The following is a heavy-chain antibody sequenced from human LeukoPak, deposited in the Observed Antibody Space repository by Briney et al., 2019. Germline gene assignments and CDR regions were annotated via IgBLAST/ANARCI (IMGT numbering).Heavy chain of an antibody. CDR1: GGSFSGYY. CDR2: INHSGST. Sequence: SETLSLTCAVYGGSFSGYYWSWIRQPPGKGLEWIGEINHSGSTDYNPSLKSRVTISVDTSKNQFSLKLSSVTAADTAVYYCARARLGSLVSFDYWGQGTLVTVSS. J-gene: IGHJ4*02. D-gene: IGHD7-27*01. CDR3: ARARLGSLVSFDY. V-gene: IGHV4-34*01.